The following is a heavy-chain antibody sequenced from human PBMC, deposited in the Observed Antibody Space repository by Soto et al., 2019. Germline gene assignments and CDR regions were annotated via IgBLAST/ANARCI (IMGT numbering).Heavy chain of an antibody. CDR2: INHSGST. CDR1: GGSFSGYY. V-gene: IGHV4-34*01. D-gene: IGHD2-15*01. J-gene: IGHJ6*03. CDR3: ARAPYCSGGSCYGTYYYYYMDV. Sequence: QVQLQQWGAGLLKPSETLSLTCAVYGGSFSGYYWSWIRQPPGKGLEWIGEINHSGSTNYNPSLKSRVTISVDTYKNQFSLKLSSVTAADTAVYYCARAPYCSGGSCYGTYYYYYMDVWGKGTTVTVSS.